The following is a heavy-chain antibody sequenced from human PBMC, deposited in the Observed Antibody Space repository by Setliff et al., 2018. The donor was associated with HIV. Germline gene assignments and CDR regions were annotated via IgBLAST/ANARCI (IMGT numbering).Heavy chain of an antibody. Sequence: ASVKVSCKASGYTFTEYYIHWVRQAPGQGLEWMGWIYPNTGGTNYAQKFQGRVTMTRDTSISTAYMEVRSLRPDDTAVYYCAKDKTEGAMGHWGQGTLVTVSS. CDR3: AKDKTEGAMGH. V-gene: IGHV1-2*02. J-gene: IGHJ4*02. D-gene: IGHD1-26*01. CDR1: GYTFTEYY. CDR2: IYPNTGGT.